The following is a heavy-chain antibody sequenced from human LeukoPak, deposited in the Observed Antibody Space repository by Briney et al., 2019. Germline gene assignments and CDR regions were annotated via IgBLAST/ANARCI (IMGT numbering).Heavy chain of an antibody. CDR2: INQDGSEK. Sequence: PGGSLRLSCAASGFTFSSYWMNWVRHAPGKGLEWVANINQDGSEKSYVDSVKGRFTISRDNAKNSLYLQMNSLRAEDTAFYYCARGEGVTNDYWGQGTLVTVSS. J-gene: IGHJ4*02. CDR3: ARGEGVTNDY. V-gene: IGHV3-7*01. D-gene: IGHD2-21*02. CDR1: GFTFSSYW.